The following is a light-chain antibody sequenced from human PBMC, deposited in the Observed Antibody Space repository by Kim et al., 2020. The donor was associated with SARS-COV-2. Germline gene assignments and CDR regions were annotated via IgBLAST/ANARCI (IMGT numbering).Light chain of an antibody. CDR3: QQYGSSPKT. J-gene: IGKJ1*01. V-gene: IGKV3-20*01. Sequence: EIVLTQSPGTLSLSPGERATLSCRASQSVSSSFAGYQQKPGQPPRLLIYAASSRATGIPDRFSGSGSGTDFTLTISRLEPEDFAVYYCQQYGSSPKTFGQGTKVDI. CDR1: QSVSSS. CDR2: AAS.